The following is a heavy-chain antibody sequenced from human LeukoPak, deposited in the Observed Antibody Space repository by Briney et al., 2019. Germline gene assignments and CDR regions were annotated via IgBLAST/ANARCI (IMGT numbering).Heavy chain of an antibody. CDR3: AELGITMIGGV. J-gene: IGHJ6*04. Sequence: GGSLRLSCAASGFTFSSYEMNWVRQAPGKGLEWVSYISSSGSTIYYADSVKGRFTISRDNAKNSLYLQMNSLRAEDMAVYYCAELGITMIGGVWGKGTTVTISS. V-gene: IGHV3-48*03. CDR2: ISSSGSTI. CDR1: GFTFSSYE. D-gene: IGHD3-10*02.